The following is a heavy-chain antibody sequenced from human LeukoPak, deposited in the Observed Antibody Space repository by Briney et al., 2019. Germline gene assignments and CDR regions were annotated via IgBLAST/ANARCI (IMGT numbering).Heavy chain of an antibody. Sequence: PSETLSLTCAVYGGSFSGYYWSWIRQPPGKGLEWIGEINHSGSTNYNPSLKSRVTISVDTSKNQFSLKLSSVTAADTAVYYCARAGVLLWFGEDAFDIWGQGTMVTVSS. CDR1: GGSFSGYY. J-gene: IGHJ3*02. D-gene: IGHD3-10*01. CDR2: INHSGST. CDR3: ARAGVLLWFGEDAFDI. V-gene: IGHV4-34*01.